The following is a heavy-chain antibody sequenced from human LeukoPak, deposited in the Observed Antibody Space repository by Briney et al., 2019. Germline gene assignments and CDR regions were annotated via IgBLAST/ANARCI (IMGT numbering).Heavy chain of an antibody. J-gene: IGHJ4*02. CDR1: GFRFSTYW. Sequence: GGSLRLSCAASGFRFSTYWMSWVRQAPGKGLEWVANIKEDGSEKYYVDPVKGRFTISRDNAKNSLYLQMSSLRADDTAVYHCARGGSYYANWGQGTLVTVSS. CDR3: ARGGSYYAN. D-gene: IGHD3-10*01. CDR2: IKEDGSEK. V-gene: IGHV3-7*04.